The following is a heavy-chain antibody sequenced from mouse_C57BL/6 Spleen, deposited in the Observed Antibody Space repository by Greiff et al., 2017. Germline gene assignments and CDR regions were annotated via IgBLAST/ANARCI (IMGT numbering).Heavy chain of an antibody. D-gene: IGHD2-2*01. CDR1: GYTFTSYW. CDR3: AAMVTTPGWFAY. Sequence: QVQLKQPGAELVMPGASVKLSCTASGYTFTSYWMHWVKQRPGQGLEWIGEIDPSDSYTKYNQKLKGKSTLTVDKSSSTAYMQLSSLTSEDSAVYYCAAMVTTPGWFAYWGQGTLVTVSA. CDR2: IDPSDSYT. J-gene: IGHJ3*01. V-gene: IGHV1-69*01.